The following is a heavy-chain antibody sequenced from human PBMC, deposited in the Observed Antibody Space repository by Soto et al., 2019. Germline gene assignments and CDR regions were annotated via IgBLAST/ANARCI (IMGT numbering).Heavy chain of an antibody. D-gene: IGHD1-7*01. J-gene: IGHJ6*02. CDR2: IYYSGST. CDR3: AGTRNYVDGMDV. CDR1: GGSISSYY. Sequence: SETLSLTCTVSGGSISSYYWSWIRQPPGKGLEWIGYIYYSGSTNYNPSLKSRVTISVDTSKNQFSLKLSSVTAADTAVYYCAGTRNYVDGMDVWGQGTTVTVSS. V-gene: IGHV4-59*01.